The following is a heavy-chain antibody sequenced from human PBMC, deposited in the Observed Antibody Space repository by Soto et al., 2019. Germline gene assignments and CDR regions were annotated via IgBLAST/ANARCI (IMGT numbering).Heavy chain of an antibody. CDR1: GFTFSSSA. V-gene: IGHV1-58*01. Sequence: SVKVSCQASGFTFSSSAVQWVRQARGQRLEWIGWIVVGSGNTDYAEKFQERVTITRDMSTSTAYMELSSLRSDDTAVYYCAAEPSPRGPGYWGQGTLVTVSS. CDR2: IVVGSGNT. J-gene: IGHJ4*02. CDR3: AAEPSPRGPGY.